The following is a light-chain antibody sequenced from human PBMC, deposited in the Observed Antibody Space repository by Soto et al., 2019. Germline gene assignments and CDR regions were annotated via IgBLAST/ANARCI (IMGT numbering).Light chain of an antibody. CDR3: QVWDSSSDNYV. J-gene: IGLJ1*01. Sequence: YEVTHPLAFAVSPVETARITVGVNNIGSKSVHWYQQKPGQAPVLVVYDDSDRPSGIPERFSGSNSGNTATLTISRVEAGDEAEYSCQVWDSSSDNYVLGNG. CDR2: DDS. V-gene: IGLV3-21*02. CDR1: NIGSKS.